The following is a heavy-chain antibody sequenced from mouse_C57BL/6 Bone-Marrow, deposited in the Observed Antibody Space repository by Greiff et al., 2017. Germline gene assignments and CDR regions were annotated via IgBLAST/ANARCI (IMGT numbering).Heavy chain of an antibody. Sequence: DVKLVESGGGLVKPGGSLKLSCAASGFTFSSYAMSWVRQTPEKRLEWVANISDGGSYTYYPDNVKGRFTISRDNAKNNLYLQMSHLKSEDTAMYYCARKGNWDDWFAYWGQGTLVTVSA. CDR2: ISDGGSYT. CDR1: GFTFSSYA. V-gene: IGHV5-4*03. CDR3: ARKGNWDDWFAY. J-gene: IGHJ3*01. D-gene: IGHD4-1*01.